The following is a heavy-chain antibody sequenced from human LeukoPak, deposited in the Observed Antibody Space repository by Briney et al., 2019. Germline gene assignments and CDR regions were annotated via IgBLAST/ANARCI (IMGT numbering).Heavy chain of an antibody. CDR3: AKDGGSGATRPIDF. V-gene: IGHV3-43*01. CDR2: ISWDGVST. CDR1: GFTFDDYT. J-gene: IGHJ4*02. D-gene: IGHD1-26*01. Sequence: GGSLTLSCAASGFTFDDYTMHWVRHAPGKGLEWVSLISWDGVSTYYADSVKGRFTLSRDNSKNSLYLQLNSLRTEDTAFYYCAKDGGSGATRPIDFWSQGTLVTVSS.